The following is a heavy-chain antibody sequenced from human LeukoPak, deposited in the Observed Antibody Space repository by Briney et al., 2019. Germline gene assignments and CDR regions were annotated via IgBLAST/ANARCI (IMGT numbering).Heavy chain of an antibody. CDR1: GGTFSSYA. CDR3: ARGVSIAAPPVV. J-gene: IGHJ4*02. D-gene: IGHD6-13*01. V-gene: IGHV1-69*05. Sequence: ASVKVSCKASGGTFSSYAISWVRQAPGQGLEWMGGIIPIFGTANYAQKFQGRVTITTDESTSTAYMELSSLRSEDTAVYYCARGVSIAAPPVVRGQGTLVTVSS. CDR2: IIPIFGTA.